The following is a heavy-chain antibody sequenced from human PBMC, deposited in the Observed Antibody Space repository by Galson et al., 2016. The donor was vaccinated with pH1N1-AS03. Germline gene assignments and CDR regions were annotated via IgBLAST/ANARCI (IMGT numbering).Heavy chain of an antibody. CDR2: IYPGDSDT. Sequence: QSGAEVKKPGESLKISCKTSGYIFTSYWVAWVRHMPGKGLEWMGIIYPGDSDTRYSPSFQGQVTISADRSISTAYLQWSSLMASDTAIYYCARQVRDGYNDYFDYWGQGILVTVSS. D-gene: IGHD5-24*01. CDR3: ARQVRDGYNDYFDY. CDR1: GYIFTSYW. V-gene: IGHV5-51*01. J-gene: IGHJ4*02.